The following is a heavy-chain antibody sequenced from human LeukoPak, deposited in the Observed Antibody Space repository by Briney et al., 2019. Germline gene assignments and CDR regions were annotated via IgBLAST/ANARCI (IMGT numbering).Heavy chain of an antibody. Sequence: PSETLSLTCAVYGGSFSGYYWSWIRQPPGKGLEWIGEINHSGSTNYNPSLKSRVTISVDTSKNQFSLKLSSVTAADTAVYYCARVEQWLEYWGQGTLVTVSS. CDR1: GGSFSGYY. D-gene: IGHD6-19*01. CDR2: INHSGST. J-gene: IGHJ4*02. V-gene: IGHV4-34*01. CDR3: ARVEQWLEY.